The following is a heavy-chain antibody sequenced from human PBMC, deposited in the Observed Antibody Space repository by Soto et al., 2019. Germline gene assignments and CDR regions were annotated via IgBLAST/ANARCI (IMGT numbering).Heavy chain of an antibody. CDR2: INSSGGST. V-gene: IGHV1-46*01. CDR1: GYTFTSYY. J-gene: IGHJ6*02. Sequence: ASVKVSCKAPGYTFTSYYMHWVRQAPGQGLEWMGIINSSGGSTSYAQKFQGRVTMTRDTSTSTVYMELSSLRSEDTAVYYCARDLVKYSSSSEYYYYGMDVWGQGTTVTVS. D-gene: IGHD6-6*01. CDR3: ARDLVKYSSSSEYYYYGMDV.